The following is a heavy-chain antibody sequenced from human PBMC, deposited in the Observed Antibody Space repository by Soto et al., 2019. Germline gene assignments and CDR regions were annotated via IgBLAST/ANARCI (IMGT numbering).Heavy chain of an antibody. CDR2: IYHSGST. J-gene: IGHJ4*02. CDR1: GDSISTNNW. Sequence: QVQLQESGPGLVKPSETLSLTCAVSGDSISTNNWWSWVRQPPGKGLEWIGEIYHSGSTNYNPSLMSRVTISADRSKNQLSLRLNSVTAADTAVYFCARDTHWGLGDWGQGTLVIVSS. CDR3: ARDTHWGLGD. V-gene: IGHV4-4*02. D-gene: IGHD7-27*01.